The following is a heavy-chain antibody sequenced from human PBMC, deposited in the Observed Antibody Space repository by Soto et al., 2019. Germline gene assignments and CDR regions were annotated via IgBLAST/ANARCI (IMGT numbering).Heavy chain of an antibody. CDR3: ARAFWGEAGPRFDY. D-gene: IGHD3-16*01. V-gene: IGHV4-61*01. Sequence: QVQLQESGPGLVKPSETLSLICTVSGGSVSDGTYYWNWIRQPPGKGLEWIGLVYYSGRTNYNPSLKSRVTISEDTSKNQVSLKLYSVTAADTAVYYCARAFWGEAGPRFDYWGQGTLVTVSS. J-gene: IGHJ4*02. CDR2: VYYSGRT. CDR1: GGSVSDGTYY.